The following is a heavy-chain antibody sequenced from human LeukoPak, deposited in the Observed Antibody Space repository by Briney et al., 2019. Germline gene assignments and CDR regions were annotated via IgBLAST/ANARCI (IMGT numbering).Heavy chain of an antibody. J-gene: IGHJ4*02. D-gene: IGHD3-16*01. V-gene: IGHV4-59*01. Sequence: PSETLSLTCTVSGGSISSYYWSWLRQPPGKGLEWIGYIYYSGSTNYNPSLKSRVTISVDTSKNQFSLKLSSVTAADTAVYYCARGDYVWGSWDYWGQGTLVTVSS. CDR3: ARGDYVWGSWDY. CDR1: GGSISSYY. CDR2: IYYSGST.